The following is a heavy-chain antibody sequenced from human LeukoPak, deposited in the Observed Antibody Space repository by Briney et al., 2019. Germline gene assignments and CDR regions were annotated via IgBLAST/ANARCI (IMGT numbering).Heavy chain of an antibody. D-gene: IGHD6-13*01. CDR1: GGSISSYY. CDR3: AKEIRQLVFRD. V-gene: IGHV4-4*07. Sequence: SETLSLTCTVSGGSISSYYWSWIRQPAGKGPEWIGRIYTSGSTNYNPSLKSRVTMSVDTSKNQFSLKLSSVTAADTAVYYCAKEIRQLVFRDWGQGTLVTVSS. CDR2: IYTSGST. J-gene: IGHJ4*02.